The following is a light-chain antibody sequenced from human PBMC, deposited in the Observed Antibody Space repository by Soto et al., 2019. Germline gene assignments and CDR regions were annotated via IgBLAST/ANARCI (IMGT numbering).Light chain of an antibody. V-gene: IGLV3-21*02. CDR1: NVGSKS. Sequence: ELAQPPSVSVAPGQTATVTCGGNNVGSKSGHWYQQKPGQAPVLVVYDDSDRPSGIPERFSGSNSGNTATLTISRVEAGDEADYYCQVWDTTSDQGVFGTGTKVTVL. CDR3: QVWDTTSDQGV. J-gene: IGLJ1*01. CDR2: DDS.